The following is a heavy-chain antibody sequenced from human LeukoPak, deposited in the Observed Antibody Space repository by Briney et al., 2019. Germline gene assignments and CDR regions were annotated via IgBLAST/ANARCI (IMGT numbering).Heavy chain of an antibody. Sequence: ASVKVSCKASGYTFSGHYMHWLRHAPGQELEWMGWINPYSGGTNYAQKFQGRVTMTRDTSISTAYMDLTRLRSDDTAVYFCAREPPYTGHCDITTCDVSRFDLWGQGTLVTVSS. CDR2: INPYSGGT. J-gene: IGHJ4*02. CDR1: GYTFSGHY. V-gene: IGHV1-2*02. CDR3: AREPPYTGHCDITTCDVSRFDL. D-gene: IGHD2-2*01.